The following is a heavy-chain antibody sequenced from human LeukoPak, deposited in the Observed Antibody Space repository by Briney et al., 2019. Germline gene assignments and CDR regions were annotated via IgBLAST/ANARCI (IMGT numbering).Heavy chain of an antibody. CDR2: INHSGST. CDR3: ARLRGYYYNSSAHRPLFDY. D-gene: IGHD3-22*01. Sequence: SETLSLTCAVYGGSFSGYYWSWIRQPPGKGLEWIGEINHSGSTNYNPSLKSRVTISVDTSKNQFSLKLSSVTAADTAVYYCARLRGYYYNSSAHRPLFDYWGQGTLVTVSS. V-gene: IGHV4-34*01. J-gene: IGHJ4*02. CDR1: GGSFSGYY.